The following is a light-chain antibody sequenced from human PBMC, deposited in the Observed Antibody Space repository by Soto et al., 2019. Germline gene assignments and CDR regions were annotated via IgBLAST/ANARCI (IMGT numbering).Light chain of an antibody. V-gene: IGKV1-5*03. CDR3: QQYNSYSPLT. CDR1: QGISSW. J-gene: IGKJ4*01. Sequence: DIQMTQSPSSLSASVGDRVTITCRGSQGISSWLAWYQQKPGKAPRLLIYKASSLASGVPSRFSGSGSGTEFTLTISSLQPDDFATYYCQQYNSYSPLTFGGGTKVDI. CDR2: KAS.